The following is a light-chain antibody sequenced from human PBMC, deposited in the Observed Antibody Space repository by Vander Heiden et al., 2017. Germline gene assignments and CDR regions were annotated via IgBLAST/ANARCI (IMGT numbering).Light chain of an antibody. J-gene: IGKJ2*01. V-gene: IGKV3-20*01. Sequence: EIVLPQSPGTLSLSPGERATLSCQASQSVSSKYVNWYQKKPGQATRLLICGASSRATGIPDRFSGSGSGTDFALTISRLEHEDVAVYYCQQFETSPVTFGQGTKLEIK. CDR1: QSVSSKY. CDR2: GAS. CDR3: QQFETSPVT.